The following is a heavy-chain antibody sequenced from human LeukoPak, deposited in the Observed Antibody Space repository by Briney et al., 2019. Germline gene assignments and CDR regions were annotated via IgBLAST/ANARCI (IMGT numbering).Heavy chain of an antibody. D-gene: IGHD3-22*01. CDR3: ARAAYCYASSGYNYFDY. CDR2: ISSSSSTK. Sequence: GGTLRLSCAASGFTFRSYSMKGVCQAPEKGVERVSYISSSSSTKYYADSVKGRFTIYRENAKNRLYLQMNRLRDEARPLYYCARAAYCYASSGYNYFDYWGQGTLVTVSS. V-gene: IGHV3-48*02. J-gene: IGHJ4*02. CDR1: GFTFRSYS.